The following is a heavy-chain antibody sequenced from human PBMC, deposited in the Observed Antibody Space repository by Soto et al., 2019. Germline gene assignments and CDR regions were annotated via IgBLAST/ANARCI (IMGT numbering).Heavy chain of an antibody. V-gene: IGHV3-23*01. CDR1: GFTFSGYA. CDR3: AKIPKPGIAVAGTSEYFQH. D-gene: IGHD6-19*01. CDR2: ISGSGGST. J-gene: IGHJ1*01. Sequence: GGSLRLSGAASGFTFSGYAMSCVRQAPGKGLEWVSAISGSGGSTYYADSVKGRFTISRDNPQNTLYLQMNSLRAEDTAVYYCAKIPKPGIAVAGTSEYFQHWGQGTLVTVSS.